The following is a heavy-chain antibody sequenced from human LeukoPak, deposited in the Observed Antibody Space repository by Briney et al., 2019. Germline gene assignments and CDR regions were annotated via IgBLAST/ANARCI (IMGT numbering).Heavy chain of an antibody. CDR3: ARVACSASDSEDNFHYYGMDV. CDR2: IYASGTT. Sequence: PSETLSLTCTVSGGSIRSYYWSWIRQPAGKGLEWIGRIYASGTTIYNPSLKSRVTMSVDTSKNQFSLKVSSVTAADTAVYYCARVACSASDSEDNFHYYGMDVWGQGTTDTVS. V-gene: IGHV4-4*07. D-gene: IGHD5-12*01. J-gene: IGHJ6*02. CDR1: GGSIRSYY.